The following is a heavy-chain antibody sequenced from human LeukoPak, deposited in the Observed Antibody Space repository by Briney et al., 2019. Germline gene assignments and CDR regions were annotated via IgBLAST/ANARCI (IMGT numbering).Heavy chain of an antibody. V-gene: IGHV3-23*01. D-gene: IGHD2-21*01. CDR3: ARSLPDGGSLLY. J-gene: IGHJ4*01. Sequence: GGSLRLSCAASGFTFSNAWMSWVRQAPGKGLEWVSAISGSGDQIYYAESVKGRVTISRDNSKNTLYMQMNSLRAEDTAVYYCARSLPDGGSLLYWGDGTLGSVSS. CDR2: ISGSGDQI. CDR1: GFTFSNAW.